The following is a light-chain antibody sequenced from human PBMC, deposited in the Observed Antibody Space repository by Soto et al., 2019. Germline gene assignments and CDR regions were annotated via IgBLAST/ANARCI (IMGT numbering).Light chain of an antibody. CDR3: QQYGSSPRMT. Sequence: MTQSPATLSVSPGERATLSCRASQSVSGKLAWYQQKPGQAPRLLIYGASSRATGIPDRFSGSGSGTDFTLTISRLEPEDFAVYYCQQYGSSPRMTFGQGTKVDIK. J-gene: IGKJ1*01. CDR2: GAS. CDR1: QSVSGK. V-gene: IGKV3-20*01.